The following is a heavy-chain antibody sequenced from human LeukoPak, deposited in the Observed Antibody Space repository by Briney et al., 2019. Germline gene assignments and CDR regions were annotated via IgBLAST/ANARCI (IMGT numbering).Heavy chain of an antibody. J-gene: IGHJ4*02. CDR3: ARDSVDSSGYYSDY. CDR2: IYTSGST. Sequence: SETLSLTCTVSGGSISSYYWSWIRQPAGKGLEWIGRIYTSGSTNYNPSLKSRVTMSVDTSKNQFSLKLSSVTAADTAVYYCARDSVDSSGYYSDYWGQGTLVTVSS. CDR1: GGSISSYY. V-gene: IGHV4-4*07. D-gene: IGHD3-22*01.